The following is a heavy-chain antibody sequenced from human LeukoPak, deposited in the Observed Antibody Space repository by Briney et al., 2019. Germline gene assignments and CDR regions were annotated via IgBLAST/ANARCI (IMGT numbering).Heavy chain of an antibody. CDR3: ARGSGPPVDAFDI. J-gene: IGHJ3*02. V-gene: IGHV3-21*01. Sequence: GGSLRLSCAASGFTFSSYSMNWVRQAPGKGLEWVSSISSSSSYIYYADSVKGRVTISRDNAKNSLYLQMNSLRAEGTAVYYCARGSGPPVDAFDIWGQGTMVTVSS. CDR1: GFTFSSYS. D-gene: IGHD1-26*01. CDR2: ISSSSSYI.